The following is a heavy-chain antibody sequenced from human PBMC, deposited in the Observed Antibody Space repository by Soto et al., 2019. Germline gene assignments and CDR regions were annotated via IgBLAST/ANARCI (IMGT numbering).Heavy chain of an antibody. D-gene: IGHD3-3*01. CDR1: GGSISSGGYY. J-gene: IGHJ5*02. Sequence: SETLSLTCTVSGGSISSGGYYWSWIRQHPGKGLEWIGYIYYSGSTYYNPSLKSRVTISVDTSKNQFSLKLSSVTAADTAVYYCARGIGGAITIFGVVMWFDPWGQGTLVTVSS. V-gene: IGHV4-31*03. CDR2: IYYSGST. CDR3: ARGIGGAITIFGVVMWFDP.